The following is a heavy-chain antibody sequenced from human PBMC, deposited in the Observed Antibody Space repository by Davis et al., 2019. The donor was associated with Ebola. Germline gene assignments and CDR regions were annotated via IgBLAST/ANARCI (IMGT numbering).Heavy chain of an antibody. CDR2: INHSGST. CDR3: ARVDPNYYGMDV. CDR1: GGSISSYY. V-gene: IGHV4-34*01. Sequence: SETLSLTCTVSGGSISSYYWSWIRQPPGKGLEWIGEINHSGSTNYNPSLKSRVTISVDTSKNQFSLKLSSVTAADTAVYYCARVDPNYYGMDVWGQGTTVTVSS. J-gene: IGHJ6*02.